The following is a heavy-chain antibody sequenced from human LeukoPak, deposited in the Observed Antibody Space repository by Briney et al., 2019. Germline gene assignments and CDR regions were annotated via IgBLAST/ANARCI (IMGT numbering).Heavy chain of an antibody. Sequence: ASVKVSCKASGYTFTSYDINWLRQATGQGLEWMGWMNPNSGNTGYAQKFQGRVTMTRNTSISTAYMELSSLRSEDTAVYYCARGSFYGEGFDYWGQGTLVTVSS. J-gene: IGHJ4*02. CDR1: GYTFTSYD. CDR2: MNPNSGNT. D-gene: IGHD4-17*01. V-gene: IGHV1-8*01. CDR3: ARGSFYGEGFDY.